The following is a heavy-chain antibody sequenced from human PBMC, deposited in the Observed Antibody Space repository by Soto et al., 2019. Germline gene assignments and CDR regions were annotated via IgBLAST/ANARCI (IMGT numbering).Heavy chain of an antibody. Sequence: PGGSLRLCCAASGFTFSSYAMSWVRQAPEKGLEWVSVVSGSGGSTYYADSVKGRFTISRDNSKNTLYLQMNSLRAEDTAIYYCVKGYCSNGVCYTDYWGQGTPVTVSS. CDR1: GFTFSSYA. CDR2: VSGSGGST. J-gene: IGHJ4*02. V-gene: IGHV3-23*01. CDR3: VKGYCSNGVCYTDY. D-gene: IGHD2-8*01.